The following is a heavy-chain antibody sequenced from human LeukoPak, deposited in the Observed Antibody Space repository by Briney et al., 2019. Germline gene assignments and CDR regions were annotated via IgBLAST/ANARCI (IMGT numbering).Heavy chain of an antibody. J-gene: IGHJ5*02. CDR1: GFIFTGYD. Sequence: GASVKVSCRASGFIFTGYDINWVRQGTGQGLEWMGWINPITGSVGYARQFQGRITMTRDTSTSTAYMELTSLRSEDTAVYYCVRDGEGVAISVNYWFDPWGQGTLVTVSS. D-gene: IGHD3-10*01. CDR2: INPITGSV. CDR3: VRDGEGVAISVNYWFDP. V-gene: IGHV1-8*01.